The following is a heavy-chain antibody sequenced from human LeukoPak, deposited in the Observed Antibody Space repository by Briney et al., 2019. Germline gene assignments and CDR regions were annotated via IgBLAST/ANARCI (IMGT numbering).Heavy chain of an antibody. CDR3: ARSGLLSQFHY. CDR2: IYYSGSP. J-gene: IGHJ4*02. CDR1: GGSISSYY. D-gene: IGHD2-21*02. V-gene: IGHV4-59*08. Sequence: SETLSPTCTVSGGSISSYYWSWVRQPPGKGLEWIGYIYYSGSPNHNPSLKSRVTISVHTSKNQFSLKLSSVTAADTAVYYCARSGLLSQFHYWGQGTLVTVSS.